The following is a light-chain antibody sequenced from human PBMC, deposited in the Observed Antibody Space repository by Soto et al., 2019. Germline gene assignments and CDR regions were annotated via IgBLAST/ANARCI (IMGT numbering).Light chain of an antibody. Sequence: QSALTQPASVSGSPGQSITISCTGTSSDVGGYNYVSWYQHRPGKAPKLMISEVSYRPSGVSNRFSGSKSGNTASLTISGLQADDEADYYCTSYTSTSAVIFGGGTKLTVL. CDR2: EVS. CDR1: SSDVGGYNY. CDR3: TSYTSTSAVI. J-gene: IGLJ2*01. V-gene: IGLV2-14*01.